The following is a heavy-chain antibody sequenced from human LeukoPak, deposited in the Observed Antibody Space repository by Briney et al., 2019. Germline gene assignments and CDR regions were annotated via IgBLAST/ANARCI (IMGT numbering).Heavy chain of an antibody. Sequence: GRSLRLSCAASGFTFSSYAMHWVRQAPGKGXXXXXXXXXXGSNKYYADSVKGRFTISRDNSKNTLYLQMNSLRAEDTAVYYCARDHIEYYDSPDDAFDIWGQGTMVTVSS. CDR3: ARDHIEYYDSPDDAFDI. D-gene: IGHD3-3*01. CDR2: XXXXGSNK. CDR1: GFTFSSYA. V-gene: IGHV3-30*01. J-gene: IGHJ3*02.